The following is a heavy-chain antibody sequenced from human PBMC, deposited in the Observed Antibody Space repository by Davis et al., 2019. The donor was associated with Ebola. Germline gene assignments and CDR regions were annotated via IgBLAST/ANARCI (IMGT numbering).Heavy chain of an antibody. V-gene: IGHV3-7*01. Sequence: GGSLRLSCAASGFTFSSYSMNWARQAPGKGLEWVANIKQDGSEKYYADSVKGRFTMSRDNAKNSLYLQMNSLRAEDTAIYYCARGYSRAVDYWGQGTLVTVSS. D-gene: IGHD6-13*01. CDR1: GFTFSSYS. J-gene: IGHJ4*02. CDR3: ARGYSRAVDY. CDR2: IKQDGSEK.